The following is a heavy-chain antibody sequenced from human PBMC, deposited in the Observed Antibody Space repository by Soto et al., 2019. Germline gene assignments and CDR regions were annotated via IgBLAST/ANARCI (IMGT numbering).Heavy chain of an antibody. CDR2: ISSSSSYI. V-gene: IGHV3-21*01. CDR1: GFTFSSYS. CDR3: ARDTVDPAGYYYGMDV. J-gene: IGHJ6*02. D-gene: IGHD4-4*01. Sequence: GGSLRLTCAASGFTFSSYSMNWVRRAPGKGLEWVSSISSSSSYIYYADSVKGRFTISRDNAKNSLYLQMNSLRAEDTSVYYCARDTVDPAGYYYGMDVWGQGTTVTVSS.